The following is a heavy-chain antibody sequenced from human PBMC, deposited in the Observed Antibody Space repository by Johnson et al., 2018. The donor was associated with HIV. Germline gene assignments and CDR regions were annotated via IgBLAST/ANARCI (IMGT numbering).Heavy chain of an antibody. CDR1: GFTFSSYG. Sequence: VLLVESGGGVVQPGRSLRLSCAASGFTFSSYGMHCVRQAPGKGLEWVAVISYDGSNKYYADSVKGRFTISRDNSKNTLYLQMNSLRAEDTAVYYCAKGIVVGVRAFDIWGQGTMVTVSS. V-gene: IGHV3-30*18. D-gene: IGHD3-22*01. CDR2: ISYDGSNK. CDR3: AKGIVVGVRAFDI. J-gene: IGHJ3*02.